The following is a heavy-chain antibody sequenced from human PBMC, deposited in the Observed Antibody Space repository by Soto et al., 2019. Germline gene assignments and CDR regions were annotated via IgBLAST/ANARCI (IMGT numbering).Heavy chain of an antibody. J-gene: IGHJ4*02. CDR3: AGEVGSGYYYKVFDS. Sequence: SETLSLTCTVSGGSISSGGYYWSWIRQHPGKGLEWIGYIYYSGSTYYNPSLKSRVTISVDTSKNQFSLKLSSVTAADTAVYYFAGEVGSGYYYKVFDSGGRETLVPVPS. V-gene: IGHV4-31*03. CDR2: IYYSGST. CDR1: GGSISSGGYY. D-gene: IGHD3-22*01.